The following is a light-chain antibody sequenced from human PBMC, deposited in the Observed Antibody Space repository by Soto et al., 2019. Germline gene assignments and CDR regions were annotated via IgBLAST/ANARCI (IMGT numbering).Light chain of an antibody. Sequence: QSVLTQPASVSGSPGQSITISCTGTSSDVGGHNSVSWYRQDPGKAPKLMIYDVSNRPSGVSDRFSCSKSGNTASLTISGLQIEDEADYYCSSFTSSVTYVFGTGTKVTVL. J-gene: IGLJ1*01. CDR3: SSFTSSVTYV. CDR2: DVS. CDR1: SSDVGGHNS. V-gene: IGLV2-14*01.